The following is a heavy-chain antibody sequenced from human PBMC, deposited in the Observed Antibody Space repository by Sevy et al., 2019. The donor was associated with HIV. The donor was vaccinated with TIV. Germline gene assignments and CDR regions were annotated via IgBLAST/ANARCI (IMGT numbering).Heavy chain of an antibody. CDR1: GFTFGDYA. J-gene: IGHJ4*02. V-gene: IGHV3-49*03. Sequence: GGSLRLSCTASGFTFGDYAMSWFRQAPGKGLEWVGFIRSKAYGGTTEYAASVKGRFTISRDDSKSIAYLQMNSLKTEDTAVYYCTRVRWLVPFDYWGQGTLVTVSS. CDR2: IRSKAYGGTT. D-gene: IGHD6-19*01. CDR3: TRVRWLVPFDY.